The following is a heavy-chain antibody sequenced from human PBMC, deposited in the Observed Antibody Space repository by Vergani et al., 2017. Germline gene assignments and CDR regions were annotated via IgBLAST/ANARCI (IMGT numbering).Heavy chain of an antibody. CDR2: INHSGST. D-gene: IGHD6-13*01. J-gene: IGHJ2*01. V-gene: IGHV4-34*01. CDR1: GFTFSSYA. Sequence: VQLLESGGGLVQPGGSLRLSCAASGFTFSSYAMSWVRQAPGKGLEWIGEINHSGSTNYNPSLKSRVTISVDTSKNQFSLKLSSVTAADTAVYYCARGDSSSWYFDLWGRGTLVTVSS. CDR3: ARGDSSSWYFDL.